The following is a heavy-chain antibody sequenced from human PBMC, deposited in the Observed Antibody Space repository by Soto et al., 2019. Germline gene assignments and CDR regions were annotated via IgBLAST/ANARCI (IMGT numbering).Heavy chain of an antibody. D-gene: IGHD3-22*01. CDR2: ISPDGGRT. CDR3: ARGRTTCYYDSSGYYFDY. Sequence: ASVKVSCKASGYTFTTYYMHWVRQAPGQGLEWMGIISPDGGRTSYAQKFQGRVTITADESTSTAYMELSSLRSEDTAVYYCARGRTTCYYDSSGYYFDYWGQGTLVTVSS. V-gene: IGHV1-46*01. CDR1: GYTFTTYY. J-gene: IGHJ4*02.